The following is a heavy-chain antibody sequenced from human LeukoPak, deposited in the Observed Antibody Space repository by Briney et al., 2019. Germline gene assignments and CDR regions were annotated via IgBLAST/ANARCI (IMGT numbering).Heavy chain of an antibody. V-gene: IGHV3-43*02. J-gene: IGHJ6*02. CDR1: GFIFDDYA. D-gene: IGHD5-12*01. CDR3: TKGRVATVGGAKYAMDV. CDR2: ITGDGAGT. Sequence: GGSLRPSCAASGFIFDDYAMHWVRQAPGKGLEWVSLITGDGAGTYYEDSVRGRFTISRDNSKNSLYLIMNSLRTEDTALYYCTKGRVATVGGAKYAMDVWGQGTTVTVSS.